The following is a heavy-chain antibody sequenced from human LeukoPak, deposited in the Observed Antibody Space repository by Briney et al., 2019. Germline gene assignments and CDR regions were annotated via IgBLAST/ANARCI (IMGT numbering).Heavy chain of an antibody. Sequence: SETLSLTCAVSGVSISSYYWSWIRQPPGKGLEWIGYIYYSGSTNYNPSLKSRVTISVETSKNQFSLKLSSVTAADTAVYYCARADGVIDTDYYGMDVWGKGTTVTVSS. CDR3: ARADGVIDTDYYGMDV. V-gene: IGHV4-59*01. CDR1: GVSISSYY. D-gene: IGHD3-16*02. J-gene: IGHJ6*04. CDR2: IYYSGST.